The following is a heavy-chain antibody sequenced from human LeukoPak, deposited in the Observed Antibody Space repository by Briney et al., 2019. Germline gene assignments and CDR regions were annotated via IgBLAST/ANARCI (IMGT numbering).Heavy chain of an antibody. CDR3: ARDRVDIVASPFDY. J-gene: IGHJ4*02. D-gene: IGHD5-12*01. V-gene: IGHV3-11*04. CDR2: ISSSGSTI. CDR1: GFTFSDYY. Sequence: GGSLRLSCAASGFTFSDYYMSWIRQAPGKGLEWVSYISSSGSTIYYADSVKGRFTISRDNAKISLYLQMNSLRAEDTAVYYYARDRVDIVASPFDYWGQGTLVTVSS.